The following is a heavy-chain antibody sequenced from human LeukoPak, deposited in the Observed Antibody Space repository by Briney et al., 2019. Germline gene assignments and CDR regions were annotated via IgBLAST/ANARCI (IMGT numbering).Heavy chain of an antibody. V-gene: IGHV4-39*01. CDR2: FYHSGVT. D-gene: IGHD5-12*01. Sequence: SETLSLTCIVSGGSISTSGYYWAWIRQPPGKGLEWIGSFYHSGVTYYSPSLESRVTISVDTSKNQFSLKLTSVTAADTAVYYCARHGATGFEYYYYYMDVWGKGTTVTVSS. J-gene: IGHJ6*03. CDR1: GGSISTSGYY. CDR3: ARHGATGFEYYYYYMDV.